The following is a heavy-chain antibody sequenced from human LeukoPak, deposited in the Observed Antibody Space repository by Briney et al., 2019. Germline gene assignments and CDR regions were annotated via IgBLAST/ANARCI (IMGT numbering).Heavy chain of an antibody. CDR3: ARDLGRIVGATPGTFDI. J-gene: IGHJ3*02. CDR2: IYYSGST. Sequence: SETLSLTCTVSGGSISSYYWSWIRQPPGKGLEWIGYIYYSGSTNYNPSLKSRVTISVDTSKNQFSLKLSSVTAADTAVYYCARDLGRIVGATPGTFDIWGQGTMVTVSS. CDR1: GGSISSYY. D-gene: IGHD1-26*01. V-gene: IGHV4-59*01.